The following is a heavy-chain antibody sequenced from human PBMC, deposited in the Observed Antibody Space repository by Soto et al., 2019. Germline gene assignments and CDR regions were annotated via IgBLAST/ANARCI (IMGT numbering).Heavy chain of an antibody. D-gene: IGHD3-10*01. CDR2: IYWDDAK. J-gene: IGHJ4*02. Sequence: QITLKESGPTLVKPTQTLTLTCTFSGFSLSTSAVGVAWIRQPPGKALEWLALIYWDDAKTYSPTLKSTLTITKDTTKNQVVLTMTNVDPVDTATYYCAPRRRRRGRGITRTSSVGYLGQGTLGTVS. CDR1: GFSLSTSAVG. CDR3: APRRRRRGRGITRTSSVGY. V-gene: IGHV2-5*02.